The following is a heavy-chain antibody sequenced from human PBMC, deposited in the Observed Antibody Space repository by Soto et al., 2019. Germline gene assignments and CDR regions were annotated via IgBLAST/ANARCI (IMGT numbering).Heavy chain of an antibody. V-gene: IGHV1-69*01. D-gene: IGHD2-2*01. CDR2: IIPIFGTA. Sequence: QVQLVQSGAEVKKPGSSVKVSCKASGGTFSSYAISWVRQAPGQGLEWMGGIIPIFGTANYVQKFQGRVTITADESTSTAYMELSSLRSEDTAVYYCARYCSSTSCYPYYYYYGMDVWGQGTTVTVSS. CDR3: ARYCSSTSCYPYYYYYGMDV. J-gene: IGHJ6*02. CDR1: GGTFSSYA.